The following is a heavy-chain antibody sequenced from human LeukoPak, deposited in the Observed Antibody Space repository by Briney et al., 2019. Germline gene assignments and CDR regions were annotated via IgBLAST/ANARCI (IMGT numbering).Heavy chain of an antibody. Sequence: GGSLRLSCAASGFTFGTYAMSWVRQAPGKGLEWVSDISGSGGSTYAADLVKRLFTISRDNSNNPLYLQMSSMRAEDTAIYYGTKDNRGTIVVVTPYYFDYWGQGTLVTVAS. D-gene: IGHD3-22*01. J-gene: IGHJ4*02. CDR1: GFTFGTYA. CDR3: TKDNRGTIVVVTPYYFDY. CDR2: ISGSGGST. V-gene: IGHV3-23*01.